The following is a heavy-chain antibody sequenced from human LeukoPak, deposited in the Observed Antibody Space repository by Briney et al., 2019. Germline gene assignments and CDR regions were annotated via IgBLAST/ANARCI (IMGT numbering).Heavy chain of an antibody. CDR3: AGDAMSVVPAAAYNWFDP. J-gene: IGHJ5*02. V-gene: IGHV1-2*02. CDR2: INPNSGGT. CDR1: GYTFTGYY. D-gene: IGHD2-2*01. Sequence: ASVKVSCKASGYTFTGYYMHWVRQAPGQGLEWMGWINPNSGGTNYAQKFQGRVTMTRDTSISTAYMELSRLRSDDTAVYYCAGDAMSVVPAAAYNWFDPWGQGTLVTVSS.